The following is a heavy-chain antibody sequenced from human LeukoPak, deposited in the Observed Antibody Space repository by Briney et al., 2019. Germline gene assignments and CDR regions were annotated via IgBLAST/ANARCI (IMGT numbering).Heavy chain of an antibody. CDR3: ARDKEQQVAGLWYYFDY. J-gene: IGHJ4*02. D-gene: IGHD4/OR15-4a*01. Sequence: SVKVSCKASGGTFSSYAISWVRQAPGQGLERMGRIIPIFGTANYAQKFQGRVTITTDESTSTAYMELSSLRSEDTAVYYCARDKEQQVAGLWYYFDYWGQGTLVTVSS. CDR1: GGTFSSYA. V-gene: IGHV1-69*05. CDR2: IIPIFGTA.